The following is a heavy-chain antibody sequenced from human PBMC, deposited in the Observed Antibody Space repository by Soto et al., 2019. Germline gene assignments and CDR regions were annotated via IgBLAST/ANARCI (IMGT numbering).Heavy chain of an antibody. CDR2: ISATGAGT. Sequence: QLGGSLRLSCAASGFTFSGYAMNWVRRAPGKGLEWVSSISATGAGTYYADSVKGRFTISRDSSKSTLYLQMNSLRAEDTAEYYCAKALRRDSYESGDYWGQGTQVTVSS. V-gene: IGHV3-23*01. J-gene: IGHJ4*02. D-gene: IGHD5-18*01. CDR1: GFTFSGYA. CDR3: AKALRRDSYESGDY.